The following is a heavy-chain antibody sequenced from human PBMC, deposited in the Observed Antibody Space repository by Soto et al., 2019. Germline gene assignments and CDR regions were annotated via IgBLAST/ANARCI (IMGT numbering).Heavy chain of an antibody. J-gene: IGHJ6*02. CDR1: GFTFRNHA. V-gene: IGHV3-30-3*01. Sequence: QVQLVESEGSVVQPGGSLMLTCAASGFTFRNHAMHWVRQAPGKGLECLAVIAHDGSNAFYRDSVKGRFTVSRDNSKNTLYLYMNSLRSEDTGVYYCARGDREDILVVVGARPGEYGTDIWGQGTTVIVSS. D-gene: IGHD2-15*01. CDR2: IAHDGSNA. CDR3: ARGDREDILVVVGARPGEYGTDI.